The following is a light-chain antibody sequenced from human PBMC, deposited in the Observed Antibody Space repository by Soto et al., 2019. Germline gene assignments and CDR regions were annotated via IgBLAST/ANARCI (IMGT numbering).Light chain of an antibody. CDR1: QSIVYSDGRIY. J-gene: IGKJ2*01. CDR2: QVS. V-gene: IGKV2-30*01. CDR3: MQATRGPT. Sequence: VMTQSPLSLPLTLGQPASISCRSSQSIVYSDGRIYLSWFQQRPGRSPRRLIYQVSNRDSGVPDRFSGSGSGTDFALKISGGEAEDVGLYYCMQATRGPTFGQGTKLEI.